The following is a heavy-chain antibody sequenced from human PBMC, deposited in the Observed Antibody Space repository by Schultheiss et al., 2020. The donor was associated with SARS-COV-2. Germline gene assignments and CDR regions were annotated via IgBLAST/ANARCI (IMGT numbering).Heavy chain of an antibody. J-gene: IGHJ5*02. CDR3: ARDQNYSNYDWFDP. Sequence: SETLSLTCTVSGGSISSSSYYWSWIRQPAGKGLEWIGRIYTSGSTNYNPSLKSRVTMSVDTSKNQFSLKLSSVTAADTAVYYCARDQNYSNYDWFDPWGQGTLVTVSS. CDR1: GGSISSSSYY. D-gene: IGHD4-11*01. CDR2: IYTSGST. V-gene: IGHV4-61*02.